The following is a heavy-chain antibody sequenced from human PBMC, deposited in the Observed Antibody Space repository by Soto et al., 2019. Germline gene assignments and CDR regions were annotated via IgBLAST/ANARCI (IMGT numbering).Heavy chain of an antibody. V-gene: IGHV3-30*18. CDR2: ISYDGSDK. CDR3: VKDRVPGAYGNYYGMDV. CDR1: GFTFNNSG. J-gene: IGHJ6*02. Sequence: EGSLRLSCRVSGFTFNNSGMHWVRQAPGKGLEWMAVISYDGSDKYYAGSVKGRVIISRDNSKNTLNLEMNSLRAEDTAIYYCVKDRVPGAYGNYYGMDVWGQGTTVTVSS. D-gene: IGHD5-12*01.